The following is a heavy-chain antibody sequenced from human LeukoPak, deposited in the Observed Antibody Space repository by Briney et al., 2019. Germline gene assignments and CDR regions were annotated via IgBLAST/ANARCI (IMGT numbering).Heavy chain of an antibody. CDR1: GGSISSGDYY. CDR2: IYYSGST. Sequence: SETLSLTCTVSGGSISSGDYYWSWIRQPPGKGLEWIGYIYYSGSTYYNPSLKSRVTISVDTSKNQFSLRLSSVTAADTAVYYCARVPERLNAFDIWGQGTMVTVSS. V-gene: IGHV4-30-4*01. CDR3: ARVPERLNAFDI. D-gene: IGHD1-1*01. J-gene: IGHJ3*02.